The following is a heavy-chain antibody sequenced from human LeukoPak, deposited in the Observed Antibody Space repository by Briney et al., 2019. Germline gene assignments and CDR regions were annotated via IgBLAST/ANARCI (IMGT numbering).Heavy chain of an antibody. D-gene: IGHD4-17*01. CDR2: ISSNGGST. CDR3: ARGRGHDYGDYPQQLPFDY. Sequence: GGSLRLSRAASGFTFSSYAMHWVRQAPGKGLEYVSAISSNGGSTYYANSVKGRFTISRDNSKNTLYLQMGSLRAEDMAVYYCARGRGHDYGDYPQQLPFDYWGQGTLVTVSS. V-gene: IGHV3-64*01. CDR1: GFTFSSYA. J-gene: IGHJ4*02.